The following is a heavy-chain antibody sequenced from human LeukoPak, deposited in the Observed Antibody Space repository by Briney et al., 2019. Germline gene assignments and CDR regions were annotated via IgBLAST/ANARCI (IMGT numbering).Heavy chain of an antibody. V-gene: IGHV3-30*18. J-gene: IGHJ4*02. CDR2: ISYDGSNK. Sequence: GESLKISCAASGFTFTTYWMHWVRQAPGKGLEWVAVISYDGSNKYYADSVKGRFTISRDNSKNTLYLQMNSLRAEDTAVYYCAKLISGYDPRSISYFDYWGQGTLVTVSS. CDR3: AKLISGYDPRSISYFDY. D-gene: IGHD5-12*01. CDR1: GFTFTTYW.